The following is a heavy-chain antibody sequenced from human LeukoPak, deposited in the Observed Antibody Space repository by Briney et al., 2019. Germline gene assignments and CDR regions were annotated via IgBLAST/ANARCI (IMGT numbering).Heavy chain of an antibody. CDR1: GGTFSSYA. J-gene: IGHJ5*02. Sequence: ASVKVSCKASGGTFSSYAISWVRQAPGQGLEWMGGIIPIFGTANYEQKFQGRVTITADESTSTAYMELSSLRSEDTAVYYCARATLGYCSSTSCYREFDPWGQGTLVTVSS. D-gene: IGHD2-2*02. V-gene: IGHV1-69*13. CDR3: ARATLGYCSSTSCYREFDP. CDR2: IIPIFGTA.